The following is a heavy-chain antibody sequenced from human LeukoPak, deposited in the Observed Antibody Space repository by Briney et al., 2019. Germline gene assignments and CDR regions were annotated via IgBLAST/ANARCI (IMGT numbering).Heavy chain of an antibody. J-gene: IGHJ4*02. CDR1: GYTFSDYG. CDR2: ISTYSGNT. V-gene: IGHV1-18*01. Sequence: GASVKVSCKASGYTFSDYGISWVRQAPGQGLEWMGWISTYSGNTNYAQRLQGRVAMTTDTSTSTAYMELRSLRSDDTAVYYCARDSDRSGYYCYWGQGTLVTVSS. CDR3: ARDSDRSGYYCY. D-gene: IGHD3-22*01.